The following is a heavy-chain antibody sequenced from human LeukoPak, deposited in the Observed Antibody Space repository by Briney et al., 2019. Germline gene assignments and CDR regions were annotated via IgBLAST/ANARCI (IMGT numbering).Heavy chain of an antibody. Sequence: GGSLRLSCAASGFTFSSYAMYWVRQAPGKGPEWVSGIFGSGGSTHYADSVKGRFTISRDNSKNTVYLQMNSLRAEDTAVYYCAKTTTGYSSGRFPGWPVDYWGQGTLVTVSS. CDR1: GFTFSSYA. V-gene: IGHV3-23*01. CDR2: IFGSGGST. J-gene: IGHJ4*02. CDR3: AKTTTGYSSGRFPGWPVDY. D-gene: IGHD6-19*01.